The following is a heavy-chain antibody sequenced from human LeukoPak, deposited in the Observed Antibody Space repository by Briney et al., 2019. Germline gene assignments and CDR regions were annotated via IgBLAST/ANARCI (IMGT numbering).Heavy chain of an antibody. J-gene: IGHJ4*02. CDR1: GFTFSSYW. Sequence: GGSLRLSCAASGFTFSSYWMHWVRQAPGKGLVWVSRINSDGSSTSYADSVKGRFTISRDNAKNTLYLQMNSLRVEDTAVYYCARAVDITIFRLWGQGTLVTVSS. CDR3: ARAVDITIFRL. CDR2: INSDGSST. D-gene: IGHD3-9*01. V-gene: IGHV3-74*01.